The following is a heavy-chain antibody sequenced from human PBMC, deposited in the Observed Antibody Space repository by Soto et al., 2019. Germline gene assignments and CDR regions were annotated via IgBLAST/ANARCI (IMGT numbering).Heavy chain of an antibody. D-gene: IGHD6-19*01. CDR2: ISGSGSTT. J-gene: IGHJ4*02. CDR3: ALAMAGTSFFDY. CDR1: GFTFSSYA. V-gene: IGHV3-23*01. Sequence: EVQLLESGGGLVEPGGSLRLSCAASGFTFSSYAMSWVRQAPGKGLEWVSLISGSGSTTSYADSVKGRFTISRDSSKNTLYLHMDTLRADDTAVYYCALAMAGTSFFDYWGQGTLVTVSS.